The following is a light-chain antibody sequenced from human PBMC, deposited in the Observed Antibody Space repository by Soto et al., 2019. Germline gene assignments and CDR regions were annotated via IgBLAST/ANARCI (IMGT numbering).Light chain of an antibody. J-gene: IGLJ2*01. CDR2: SNN. Sequence: HSVLTHPPSASGTPGQRVTISWSGSSSNIGSNTVNWYQQLPGTAPKLLIYSNNQRPSGVPDRFSGSKSGTSASLAISGLQSEYEADYYCAAWDDSLNVVVFGGGTKLTVL. CDR1: SSNIGSNT. V-gene: IGLV1-44*01. CDR3: AAWDDSLNVVV.